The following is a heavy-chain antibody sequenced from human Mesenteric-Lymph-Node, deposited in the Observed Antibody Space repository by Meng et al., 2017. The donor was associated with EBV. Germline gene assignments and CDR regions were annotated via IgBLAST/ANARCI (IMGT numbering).Heavy chain of an antibody. Sequence: QRQLHESGPVLVKPSETLSLTCTVSGGSISSRSYFWGWIRQPPGKGLEWIGSIYYSGSTYYNPSLKSRVTMSVDTSKNQFSLKLSSVTAADTAVYYCARVVLAATVYFFDYWGQGTLVTVSS. J-gene: IGHJ4*02. V-gene: IGHV4-39*01. D-gene: IGHD4-17*01. CDR2: IYYSGST. CDR1: GGSISSRSYF. CDR3: ARVVLAATVYFFDY.